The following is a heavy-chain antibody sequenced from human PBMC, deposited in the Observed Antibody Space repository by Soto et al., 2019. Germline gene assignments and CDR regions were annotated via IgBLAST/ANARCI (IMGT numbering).Heavy chain of an antibody. CDR2: ISSSGSTI. J-gene: IGHJ3*02. CDR1: GFTFSDYY. D-gene: IGHD2-15*01. V-gene: IGHV3-11*01. CDR3: ARTLVVAAPAFDI. Sequence: GSLRLSCAASGFTFSDYYMSWIRQAPGKGLEWVSYISSSGSTIYYADSVKGRFTISRDNAKNSLYLQMNSLRAEDTAVYYCARTLVVAAPAFDIWGQGTIVTVSS.